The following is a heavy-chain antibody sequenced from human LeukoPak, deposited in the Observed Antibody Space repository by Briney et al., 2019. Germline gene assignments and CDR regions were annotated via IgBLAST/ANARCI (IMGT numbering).Heavy chain of an antibody. V-gene: IGHV3-23*01. J-gene: IGHJ4*02. D-gene: IGHD3-10*01. CDR3: AKVVRGVIGFDY. CDR1: GFTFSSYA. Sequence: GGSLRPSCAASGFTFSSYAMSWVRQAPGKGLEWVSAISGSGGSTYYADSVKGRFTISRDNSKNTLYLQMNSLRAEDTAVYYCAKVVRGVIGFDYWGQGTLVTVSS. CDR2: ISGSGGST.